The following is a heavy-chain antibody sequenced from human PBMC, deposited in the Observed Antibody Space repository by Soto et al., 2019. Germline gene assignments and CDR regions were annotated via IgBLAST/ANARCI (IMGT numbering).Heavy chain of an antibody. CDR1: GYTFTSYG. CDR2: ISAYNGNT. J-gene: IGHJ6*02. D-gene: IGHD4-4*01. V-gene: IGHV1-18*04. CDR3: ASVTHTNYYYYGMDV. Sequence: QVQLVQSGAEVKKPGASVKVSCKASGYTFTSYGISWVRQAPGQGLEWMGWISAYNGNTNYAQKLQGRGTMTTDTSTSTAYMELRSLRPDDTAVYYCASVTHTNYYYYGMDVWGQGTTVTVSS.